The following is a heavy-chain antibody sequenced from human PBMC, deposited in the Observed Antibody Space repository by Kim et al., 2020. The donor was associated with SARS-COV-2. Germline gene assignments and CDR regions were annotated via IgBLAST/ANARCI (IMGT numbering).Heavy chain of an antibody. Sequence: SVKVSCKASGGTFSSYAISWVRQAPGQGLEWMGGIIPIFGTANYAQKFQGRVTITADESTSTAYMELSSLRSEDTAVYYCARDVAHRGWGYFDYWGQGTLVTVSS. CDR1: GGTFSSYA. D-gene: IGHD6-19*01. V-gene: IGHV1-69*13. J-gene: IGHJ4*03. CDR2: IIPIFGTA. CDR3: ARDVAHRGWGYFDY.